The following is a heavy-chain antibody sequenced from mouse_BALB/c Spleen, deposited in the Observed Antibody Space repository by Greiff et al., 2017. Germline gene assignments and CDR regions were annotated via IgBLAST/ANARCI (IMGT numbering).Heavy chain of an antibody. V-gene: IGHV2-9*02. CDR1: GLSLTSYG. D-gene: IGHD2-1*01. Sequence: QVQLKQSGPGLVAPSQSLSITCTVSGLSLTSYGVHWVRQPPGKGLEWLGVIWAGGSTNYNSALMSRLSISKDNSKSQVFLKMNSLQTDDTAMYYCAGNYGNYGGAMDYWGQGTSVTVSS. CDR2: IWAGGST. CDR3: AGNYGNYGGAMDY. J-gene: IGHJ4*01.